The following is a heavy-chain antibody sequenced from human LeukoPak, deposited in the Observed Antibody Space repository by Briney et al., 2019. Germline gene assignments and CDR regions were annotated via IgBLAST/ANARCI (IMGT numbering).Heavy chain of an antibody. CDR1: GYSFSSYW. J-gene: IGHJ4*02. D-gene: IGHD5-24*01. CDR3: ARGEGGYNYAF. Sequence: GESLKISCKASGYSFSSYWIAWVRQIPGKGLEWMGIINPADSDTRYSLSIQGQVTISADRSISTAYLQWSSLKASDTAIYYCARGEGGYNYAFWGQGALVSVSS. CDR2: INPADSDT. V-gene: IGHV5-51*01.